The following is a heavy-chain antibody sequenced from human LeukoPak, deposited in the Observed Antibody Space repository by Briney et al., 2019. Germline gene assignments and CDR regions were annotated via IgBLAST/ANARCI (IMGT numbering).Heavy chain of an antibody. J-gene: IGHJ4*02. D-gene: IGHD3-10*01. CDR2: IKSKSDGGTT. V-gene: IGHV3-15*01. CDR3: TTAIWFADFYFDY. Sequence: GGSLRLSCTASVFTFNNAWMSWVRQATGKGLEWVGHIKSKSDGGTTDYTAPLKGRFTISRDDSKNTLYLQTNSLKTEDTALYYCTTAIWFADFYFDYWGLGTLVTVSS. CDR1: VFTFNNAW.